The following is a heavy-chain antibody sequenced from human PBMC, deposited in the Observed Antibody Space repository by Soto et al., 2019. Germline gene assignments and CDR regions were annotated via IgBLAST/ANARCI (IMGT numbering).Heavy chain of an antibody. Sequence: LSLTCTASGGSISSSSYYWGWIRQPPGKGLEWIGSIYYSGSTYYNPSLKSRVTISVDTSKNQFSLKLSSVTAADTAVYYCARHWIQITMVRFDPWGQGTLVTVSS. D-gene: IGHD3-10*01. CDR2: IYYSGST. V-gene: IGHV4-39*01. CDR3: ARHWIQITMVRFDP. J-gene: IGHJ5*02. CDR1: GGSISSSSYY.